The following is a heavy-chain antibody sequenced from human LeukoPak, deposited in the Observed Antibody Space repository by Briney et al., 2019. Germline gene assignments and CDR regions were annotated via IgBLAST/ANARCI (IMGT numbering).Heavy chain of an antibody. CDR3: ARARQGYSSGYYYYYYYMDV. J-gene: IGHJ6*03. Sequence: SETLSLTCAVYGGSFSGYYWSWIRQPPGKGLEWIGEINHSGRTNYNPSLKSRVTISVDTSKNQFSLKLSSVTAADTAVYYCARARQGYSSGYYYYYYYMDVWGKGTTVTVSS. CDR1: GGSFSGYY. D-gene: IGHD3-22*01. V-gene: IGHV4-34*01. CDR2: INHSGRT.